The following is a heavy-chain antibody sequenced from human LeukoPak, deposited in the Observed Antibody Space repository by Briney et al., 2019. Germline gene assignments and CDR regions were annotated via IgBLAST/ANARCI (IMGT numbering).Heavy chain of an antibody. J-gene: IGHJ4*02. CDR2: INPNSGGT. V-gene: IGHV1-2*02. Sequence: GASVKASCKASGYTFTGYYMHWVRQAPGQGLEWMGWINPNSGGTNCAQKFQGRVTMTRDTSISTAYMELSRLRSDDTAVYYCARAYATYSSSWYLLYWGQGTLVTVSS. D-gene: IGHD6-13*01. CDR3: ARAYATYSSSWYLLY. CDR1: GYTFTGYY.